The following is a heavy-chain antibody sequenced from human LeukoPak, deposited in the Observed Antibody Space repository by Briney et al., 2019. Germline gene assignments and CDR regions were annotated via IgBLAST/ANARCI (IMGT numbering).Heavy chain of an antibody. CDR2: IWYDGSNK. CDR1: GFTFSSYG. Sequence: PGGSLRLSCAASGFTFSSYGMHWVRQAPGKGLEWVAVIWYDGSNKYYADSVKDRFTISRDNSKNTLYLQMNSLRAEDTAVYYCAKPGYCSSTSCYIPFDYWGQGTLVTVSS. CDR3: AKPGYCSSTSCYIPFDY. J-gene: IGHJ4*02. V-gene: IGHV3-33*06. D-gene: IGHD2-2*02.